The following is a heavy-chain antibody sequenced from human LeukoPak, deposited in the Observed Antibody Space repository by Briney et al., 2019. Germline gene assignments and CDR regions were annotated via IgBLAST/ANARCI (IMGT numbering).Heavy chain of an antibody. J-gene: IGHJ4*02. CDR3: TKDHEGYFDY. Sequence: ASVKVSCKASGGTFSSYAISWVRQAPGQGLEWMARIIPIFDTSDYAQKFQGRVTITTDESTSTAFMELSGLRSEDTAVYYCTKDHEGYFDYWGQGSLVTVSS. CDR1: GGTFSSYA. V-gene: IGHV1-69*05. CDR2: IIPIFDTS.